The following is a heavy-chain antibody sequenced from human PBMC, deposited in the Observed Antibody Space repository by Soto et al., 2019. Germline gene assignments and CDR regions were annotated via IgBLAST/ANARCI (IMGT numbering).Heavy chain of an antibody. Sequence: SLTCAVYGGSFSGYYWSWIRQPPGKGLEWIGEINHSGSTNYNPSLKSRVTISVDTSKNQFSLKLSSVTAADTAVYYCARDSLYDSSGYYFDYWGQGTLVTVSS. J-gene: IGHJ4*02. CDR1: GGSFSGYY. CDR2: INHSGST. V-gene: IGHV4-34*01. CDR3: ARDSLYDSSGYYFDY. D-gene: IGHD3-22*01.